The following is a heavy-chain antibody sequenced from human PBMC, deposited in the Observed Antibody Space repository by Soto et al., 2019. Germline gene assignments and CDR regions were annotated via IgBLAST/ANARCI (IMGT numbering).Heavy chain of an antibody. D-gene: IGHD3-10*01. V-gene: IGHV4-39*01. CDR2: IYHSGST. J-gene: IGHJ5*02. CDR3: AGRSSLASVQVYFGEISNYNWFDP. CDR1: NGSISSAIYY. Sequence: QLQLQESGPGLVKPSETLSLTCTVSNGSISSAIYYWGWIRQPPGKGLEWIGSIYHSGSTYYNPSLQGRGTISVDTYKNQFSLKLSSVTAADTAVYFCAGRSSLASVQVYFGEISNYNWFDPWGQGTLVTVSS.